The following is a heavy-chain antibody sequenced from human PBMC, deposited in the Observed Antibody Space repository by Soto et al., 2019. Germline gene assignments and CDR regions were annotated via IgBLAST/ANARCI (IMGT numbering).Heavy chain of an antibody. D-gene: IGHD1-1*01. CDR2: IYWSDEK. Sequence: QITLKESGPTLVKPTQTLTLTCTFSGFSLSTSGVGVGWIRQPPGKALEWLALIYWSDEKRYSPSLSSRLTITNDTSKNQVVLTMTNMDPVDTATYDCAHRRGAEYKGCFRYWGQGTLVTVSS. CDR3: AHRRGAEYKGCFRY. J-gene: IGHJ4*02. CDR1: GFSLSTSGVG. V-gene: IGHV2-5*01.